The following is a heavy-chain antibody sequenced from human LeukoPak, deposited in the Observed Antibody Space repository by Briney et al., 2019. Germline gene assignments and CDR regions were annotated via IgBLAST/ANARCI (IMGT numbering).Heavy chain of an antibody. V-gene: IGHV1-46*01. CDR1: GYTFTGYY. Sequence: ASVKVSCKASGYTFTGYYMHWVRQAPGQGLEWMGIINPSGGTTNYAQKFQGRVTITADESTSTAYMELSSLRSEDTAVYYCARDGSGSYRGRWFDPWGQGTLVTVSS. CDR2: INPSGGTT. CDR3: ARDGSGSYRGRWFDP. J-gene: IGHJ5*02. D-gene: IGHD3-10*01.